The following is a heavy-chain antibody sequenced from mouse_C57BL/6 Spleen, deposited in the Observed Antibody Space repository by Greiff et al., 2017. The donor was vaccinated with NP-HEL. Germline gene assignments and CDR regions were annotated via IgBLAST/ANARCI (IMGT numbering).Heavy chain of an antibody. CDR1: GYTFTSYW. CDR3: ARRGNYDYSYYFDY. Sequence: VQLQQPGAELVRPGSSVKLSCKASGYTFTSYWMHWVKQRPIQGLEWIGNIDPSDSETHYNQKFKDKATLTVDKSSSTAYMQLSSLTSEDSAVYYCARRGNYDYSYYFDYWGQGTTLTVSS. J-gene: IGHJ2*01. V-gene: IGHV1-52*01. D-gene: IGHD2-4*01. CDR2: IDPSDSET.